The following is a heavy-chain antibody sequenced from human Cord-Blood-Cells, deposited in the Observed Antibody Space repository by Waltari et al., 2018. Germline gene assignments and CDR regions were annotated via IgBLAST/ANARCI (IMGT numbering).Heavy chain of an antibody. V-gene: IGHV4-38-2*01. D-gene: IGHD5-12*01. CDR3: ARVYSGYESYWYFDL. CDR1: AYSISRGSY. Sequence: QVQLQESGPGLVKPSETLSLPCAVPAYSISRGSYWGWIRQPPGKGLEWIGSIYHSGSTYYNPSLKSRVTISVDTSKNQFSLKLSSVTAADTAVYYCARVYSGYESYWYFDLWGRGTLVTVSS. J-gene: IGHJ2*01. CDR2: IYHSGST.